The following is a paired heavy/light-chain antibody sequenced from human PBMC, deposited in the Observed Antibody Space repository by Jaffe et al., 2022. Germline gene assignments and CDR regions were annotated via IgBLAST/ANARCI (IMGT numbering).Heavy chain of an antibody. J-gene: IGHJ3*02. V-gene: IGHV4-59*01. Sequence: QVQLQESGPGLVKPSETLSLTCTVSGGSISSYYWTWIRQPPGKGLEWIGNMYYSGSTNYNPSLKSRVTISLDTSKNQFSLKLSSVTAADTAVYYCARDPRGGYNYGAFDIWGQGTMVTVSS. CDR1: GGSISSYY. CDR3: ARDPRGGYNYGAFDI. CDR2: MYYSGST. D-gene: IGHD5-12*01.
Light chain of an antibody. Sequence: DIQMTQSPSSLSASVGDRVTITCRASQSIGRYLNWYQQKPGKAPKLLIYAASSLQSGVPSRFSGSGSGTDFTLTISSLQPEDFATYYCQQIYSTPYTFGQGTKLEIK. J-gene: IGKJ2*01. CDR3: QQIYSTPYT. CDR1: QSIGRY. CDR2: AAS. V-gene: IGKV1-39*01.